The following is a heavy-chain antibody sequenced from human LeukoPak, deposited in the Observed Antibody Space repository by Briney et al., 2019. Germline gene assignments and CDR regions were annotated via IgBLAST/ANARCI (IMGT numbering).Heavy chain of an antibody. J-gene: IGHJ4*02. D-gene: IGHD6-19*01. CDR2: IYYSGST. CDR1: GGSFSGYY. V-gene: IGHV4-34*01. Sequence: SETLSLTCAVYGGSFSGYYWSWIRQPPGKGLEWIGSIYYSGSTYYNPSLKSRVTISVDTSKNQFSLKLSSVTAADTAVYYCAREGSTYSSGWNWGQGTLVTVSS. CDR3: AREGSTYSSGWN.